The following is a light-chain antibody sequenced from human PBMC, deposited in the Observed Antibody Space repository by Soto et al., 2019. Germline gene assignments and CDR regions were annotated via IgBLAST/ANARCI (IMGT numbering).Light chain of an antibody. CDR3: QQYYSYPRT. J-gene: IGKJ1*01. V-gene: IGKV1-8*01. CDR1: QGISSY. CDR2: AAS. Sequence: IQMTQSPSTLSASTGDRVTITCRASQGISSYLAWYQQKPGKAPKLLIYAASTLQSGVPSRFSGSGSGTDFTLTISCLQSEDFATYYCQQYYSYPRTFGQGTKVAIK.